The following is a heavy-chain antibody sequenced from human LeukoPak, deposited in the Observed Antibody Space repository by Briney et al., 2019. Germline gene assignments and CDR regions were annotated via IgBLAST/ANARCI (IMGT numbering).Heavy chain of an antibody. CDR3: AKRTVTRGGYYFDY. Sequence: EASVKVSCKASGYTFTSYDINWVRQATGQGLEWMGWMNPNSGNTGYAQKFQGRVTMTRNTSISTAYMELSSLRSEDTAVYYCAKRTVTRGGYYFDYWGQGTLVTVSS. V-gene: IGHV1-8*01. J-gene: IGHJ4*02. CDR2: MNPNSGNT. CDR1: GYTFTSYD. D-gene: IGHD4-11*01.